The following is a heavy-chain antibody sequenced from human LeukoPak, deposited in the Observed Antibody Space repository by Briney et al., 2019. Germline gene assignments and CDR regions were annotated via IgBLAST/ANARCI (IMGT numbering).Heavy chain of an antibody. CDR2: VFSSGTT. V-gene: IGHV4-4*07. Sequence: SETLSLTCTVSGGSISSYYWSWIRQPAGKGPEWIGRVFSSGTTNSSPSLKSRVTMSLDTSKNQFSLKLSAVTAADTAVYYCARSSSSSSYTAFDIWGRGRMVTVSS. CDR3: ARSSSSSSYTAFDI. CDR1: GGSISSYY. D-gene: IGHD6-13*01. J-gene: IGHJ3*02.